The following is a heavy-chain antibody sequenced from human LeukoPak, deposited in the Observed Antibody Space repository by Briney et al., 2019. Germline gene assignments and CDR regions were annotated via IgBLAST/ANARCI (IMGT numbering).Heavy chain of an antibody. CDR1: GGDFSSYV. V-gene: IGHV1-69*06. CDR3: ARILGPDWFDP. CDR2: IIPIFGTA. J-gene: IGHJ5*02. D-gene: IGHD7-27*01. Sequence: SVKVSCKASGGDFSSYVISWVRQAPGQGLEWMGGIIPIFGTANYAQKFQGRVTITADKSTSTAYMELSSLRSEDTAVYYCARILGPDWFDPWGQGTLVTVSS.